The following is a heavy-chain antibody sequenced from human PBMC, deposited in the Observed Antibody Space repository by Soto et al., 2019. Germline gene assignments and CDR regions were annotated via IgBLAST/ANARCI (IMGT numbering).Heavy chain of an antibody. V-gene: IGHV3-7*01. Sequence: DVQLVESGGGLVQPGESLRLSCAASGFTFSTYWMTWVRQPPGKGLEWVANIDQDGSERYYVDSVRGRFTISRDNAKNSPYLQMNSLGVEDTAVYYCLCGGNFFVYWGQGTLVTVSP. CDR3: LCGGNFFVY. CDR1: GFTFSTYW. J-gene: IGHJ4*02. D-gene: IGHD3-16*01. CDR2: IDQDGSER.